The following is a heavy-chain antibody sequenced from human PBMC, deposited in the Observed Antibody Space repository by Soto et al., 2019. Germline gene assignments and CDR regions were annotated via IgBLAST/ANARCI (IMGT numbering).Heavy chain of an antibody. J-gene: IGHJ4*02. CDR2: ISGSGGST. CDR3: AKDHLLRFLEPYYFDY. CDR1: GFTFSSYA. V-gene: IGHV3-23*01. Sequence: PGGSLRLSCAASGFTFSSYAMSWVRQAPGKGLEWVSAISGSGGSTYYADSVKGRLTISRDNSKNTLYLQMNSLRAEDTAVYYCAKDHLLRFLEPYYFDYWGQGTLVTVSS. D-gene: IGHD3-3*01.